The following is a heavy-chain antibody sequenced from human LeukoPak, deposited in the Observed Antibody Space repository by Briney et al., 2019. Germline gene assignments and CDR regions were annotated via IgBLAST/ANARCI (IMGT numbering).Heavy chain of an antibody. J-gene: IGHJ4*02. Sequence: PPETLSLTCTVSGGSISSYYWSWIRQPPGKGLEWIGYIYYSGSTNYNPSLKSRVTISVDTSKNQFSLKLSSVTAADTAVYYCARRYCSGGSCYFDYWGQGTLVTVSS. CDR1: GGSISSYY. CDR3: ARRYCSGGSCYFDY. V-gene: IGHV4-59*08. D-gene: IGHD2-15*01. CDR2: IYYSGST.